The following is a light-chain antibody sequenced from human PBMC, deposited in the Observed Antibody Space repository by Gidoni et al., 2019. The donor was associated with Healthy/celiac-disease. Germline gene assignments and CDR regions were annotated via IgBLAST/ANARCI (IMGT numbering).Light chain of an antibody. Sequence: AIRMTQSPSSFSASTGDRVTITCRASQGISSYLAWYQQKPGTAPKLLIYAASTVQSGVPSRFSGSGSGTDFTLTISCLQSEDFATYYCQQYYSYPQTFGQXTKVEIK. CDR1: QGISSY. CDR2: AAS. CDR3: QQYYSYPQT. J-gene: IGKJ1*01. V-gene: IGKV1-8*01.